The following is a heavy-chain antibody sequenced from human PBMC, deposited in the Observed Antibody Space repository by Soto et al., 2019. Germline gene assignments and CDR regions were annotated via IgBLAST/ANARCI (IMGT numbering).Heavy chain of an antibody. D-gene: IGHD2-15*01. J-gene: IGHJ4*02. CDR2: IYYSGST. Sequence: SETLSLTCTVSGGSISSSSYYWGWIRQPPGKGLEWIGSIYYSGSTYYNPSLKSRVTISVDTSKNQFSLKLSSVTAADTAVYYCASSAAEGYFDYWGQGTLVTVSS. V-gene: IGHV4-39*01. CDR3: ASSAAEGYFDY. CDR1: GGSISSSSYY.